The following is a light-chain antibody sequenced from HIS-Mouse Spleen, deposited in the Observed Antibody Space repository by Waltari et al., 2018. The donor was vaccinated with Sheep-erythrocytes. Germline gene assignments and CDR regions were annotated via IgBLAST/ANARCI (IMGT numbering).Light chain of an antibody. CDR2: DVS. Sequence: QSALTQPRSVSGSPGQSVTISCTGTSSDVGGYNYVSWYQQHPGKAPKLMIYDVSNVPSGVPDRFAGSKSGNTASLTISGLQAEDEADYYCCSYAGSSTPWVFGGGTKLTVL. V-gene: IGLV2-11*01. J-gene: IGLJ3*02. CDR1: SSDVGGYNY. CDR3: CSYAGSSTPWV.